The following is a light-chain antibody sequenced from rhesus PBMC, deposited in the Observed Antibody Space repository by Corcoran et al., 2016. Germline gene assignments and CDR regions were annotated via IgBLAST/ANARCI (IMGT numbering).Light chain of an antibody. Sequence: QAVVTQEPSLTVSPGGTVTLTCGSSAGAVTGSHYPYWFQQKPGQAPRPLLYNTNFKPSWPPARVSGSLLGGKAALTRSGAQPEDEAEYFCFLHYSGAHHDGVGSGTKLTVL. CDR2: NTN. J-gene: IGLJ6*01. CDR3: FLHYSGAHHDG. V-gene: IGLV7-88*01. CDR1: AGAVTGSHY.